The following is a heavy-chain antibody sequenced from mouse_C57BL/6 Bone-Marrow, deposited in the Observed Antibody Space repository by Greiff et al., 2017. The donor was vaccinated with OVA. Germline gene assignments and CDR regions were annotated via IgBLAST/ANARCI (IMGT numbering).Heavy chain of an antibody. D-gene: IGHD2-3*01. CDR2: IRSKSNNYAT. V-gene: IGHV10-1*01. CDR1: GFSFNTYA. Sequence: EVKLVESGGGLVQPKGSLKLSCAASGFSFNTYAMNWVRQAPGKGLEWVARIRSKSNNYATYYADSVKDRFTISRDDSESMLYLQMNNLKTEDTAMYYCVRHDEGYYAMDDWGQGTSVTVSS. J-gene: IGHJ4*01. CDR3: VRHDEGYYAMDD.